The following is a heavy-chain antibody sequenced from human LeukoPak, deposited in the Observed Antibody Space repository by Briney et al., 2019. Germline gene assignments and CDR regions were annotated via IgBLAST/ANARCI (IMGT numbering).Heavy chain of an antibody. CDR2: ISSSGSTI. J-gene: IGHJ4*02. V-gene: IGHV3-48*03. CDR3: AKGRRDGYNFDFGY. Sequence: GGSLRLSCAASGFTFSSYEMNWVRQAPGKGLEWVSYISSSGSTIYYADSVKGRFTISRDNSKNTLFLQMNSLRAEDTAVYYCAKGRRDGYNFDFGYWGQGTLVTVSS. CDR1: GFTFSSYE. D-gene: IGHD5-24*01.